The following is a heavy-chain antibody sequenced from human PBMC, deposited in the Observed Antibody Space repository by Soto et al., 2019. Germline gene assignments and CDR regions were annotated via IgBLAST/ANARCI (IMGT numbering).Heavy chain of an antibody. V-gene: IGHV3-7*05. D-gene: IGHD6-25*01. Sequence: EVQLVESGGGLVQPGGSLTLSCAASEFAFSSYWMTWVRQAPGKGLEWVANIRKDGSQRSYLDSVRGRFTISRDNSKNSLYLRMNGLGAEDTALYFCARDAPPGSSGLYFDAFDMWGQGTMVTVSS. CDR2: IRKDGSQR. CDR3: ARDAPPGSSGLYFDAFDM. CDR1: EFAFSSYW. J-gene: IGHJ3*02.